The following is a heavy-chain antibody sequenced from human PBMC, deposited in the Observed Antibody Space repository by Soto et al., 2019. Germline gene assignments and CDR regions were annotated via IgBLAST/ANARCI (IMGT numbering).Heavy chain of an antibody. V-gene: IGHV1-69*13. J-gene: IGHJ4*02. CDR3: ARVSGPSFYYYDSSGYYHYFDY. D-gene: IGHD3-22*01. CDR2: IIPIFGTA. Sequence: AASVKVSCKASGGTFSSYAISWVRQAPGQGLEWMGGIIPIFGTANYAQKFQGRVTITADESTSTAYMELSSLRSEDTAVYYCARVSGPSFYYYDSSGYYHYFDYWGQGTLVTVSS. CDR1: GGTFSSYA.